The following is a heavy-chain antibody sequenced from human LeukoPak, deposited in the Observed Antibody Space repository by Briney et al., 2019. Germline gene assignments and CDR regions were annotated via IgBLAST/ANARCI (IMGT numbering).Heavy chain of an antibody. CDR2: ISYDGSNK. Sequence: GGSLRLSCAASGFTFSSYGMHWVRQTPGKGLEWVAVISYDGSNKYYADSVKGRFTISRDNSKNTLYLQMNSLRAEDTAVYYCARGVEAGELWGQGTLVTVSS. D-gene: IGHD6-25*01. J-gene: IGHJ4*02. CDR1: GFTFSSYG. V-gene: IGHV3-30*03. CDR3: ARGVEAGEL.